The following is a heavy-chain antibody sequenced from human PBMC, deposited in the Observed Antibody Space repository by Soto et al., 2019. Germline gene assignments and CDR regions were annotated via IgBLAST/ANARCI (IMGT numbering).Heavy chain of an antibody. CDR2: INPNSGGT. CDR1: GYTFTGYY. D-gene: IGHD2-15*01. V-gene: IGHV1-2*02. Sequence: ASVKVSCNASGYTFTGYYIHWVRQAPGQGLEWMGWINPNSGGTNYAQKFQRRVTMTRDTSISTAYMELSRLRSDDTAGYYCARGLTLPLLAPDPWGQATLVTF. J-gene: IGHJ5*02. CDR3: ARGLTLPLLAPDP.